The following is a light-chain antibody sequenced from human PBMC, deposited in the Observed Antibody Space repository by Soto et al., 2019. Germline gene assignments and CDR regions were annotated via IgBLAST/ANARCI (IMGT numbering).Light chain of an antibody. CDR2: AAS. CDR3: QQSYSTPWT. CDR1: QTISSW. J-gene: IGKJ1*01. Sequence: DIQMTQSPSTLSGSVGDRVTTTCRASQTISSWLAWYQQKPGKAPKLLIYAASSLQSGVPSRFSGSGSGTDFTPTISSLQPEDFATYYCQQSYSTPWTFGQGTKVDIK. V-gene: IGKV1-39*01.